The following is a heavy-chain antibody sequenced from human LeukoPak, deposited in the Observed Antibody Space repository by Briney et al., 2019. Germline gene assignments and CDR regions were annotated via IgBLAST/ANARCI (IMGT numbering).Heavy chain of an antibody. V-gene: IGHV5-10-1*01. D-gene: IGHD6-13*01. Sequence: GEPLKISSKGSGYSFTSYWISWVRQMPGKGLEWLGRIDPRDSYTNYSPSFQGHVTISADNSLSTAFLQWSSLKASDTAMYYCGRAAADDLDYWGQGTLVTVFS. CDR1: GYSFTSYW. CDR2: IDPRDSYT. CDR3: GRAAADDLDY. J-gene: IGHJ4*02.